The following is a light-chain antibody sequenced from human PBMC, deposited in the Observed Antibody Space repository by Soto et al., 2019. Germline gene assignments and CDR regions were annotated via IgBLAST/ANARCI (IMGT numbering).Light chain of an antibody. J-gene: IGKJ1*01. CDR2: AAS. V-gene: IGKV1-39*01. CDR1: QTISTY. Sequence: DIQVTQSPSSLSASVGDRVTLTCRASQTISTYLNWYQQKPGKAPKLLIYAASSLQSGVPSRFSGSGSGTDFTLSVSSLQPEDFATYYCQQTYTTPRTFGQGTKVDI. CDR3: QQTYTTPRT.